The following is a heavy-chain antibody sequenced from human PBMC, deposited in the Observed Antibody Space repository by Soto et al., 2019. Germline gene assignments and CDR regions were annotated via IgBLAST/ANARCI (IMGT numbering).Heavy chain of an antibody. V-gene: IGHV1-18*01. D-gene: IGHD4-17*01. CDR2: ISAYNGNT. CDR1: VYSFTVYG. CDR3: ARALRVAFDI. J-gene: IGHJ3*02. Sequence: SVKLSWKASVYSFTVYGISWVRQAPGQGLEWMGWISAYNGNTNYAQKLQGRVTMTTDTSTSTAYMELRSLRSDDTAVYYCARALRVAFDIWGQGTMVTVSS.